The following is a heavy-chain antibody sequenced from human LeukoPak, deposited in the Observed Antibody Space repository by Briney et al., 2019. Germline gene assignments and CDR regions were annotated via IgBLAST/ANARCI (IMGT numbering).Heavy chain of an antibody. V-gene: IGHV3-20*04. CDR2: INWNGGST. CDR3: ARDRYYDSSDFLDY. D-gene: IGHD3-22*01. CDR1: GFTFDYYG. Sequence: GGSLRLSCAASGFTFDYYGLSWVRQAPGKGLERVSGINWNGGSTDYADSVKGRFTISRDNAKNSLYLQMNSLRAEDTALYYCARDRYYDSSDFLDYWGQGTLVTVSS. J-gene: IGHJ4*02.